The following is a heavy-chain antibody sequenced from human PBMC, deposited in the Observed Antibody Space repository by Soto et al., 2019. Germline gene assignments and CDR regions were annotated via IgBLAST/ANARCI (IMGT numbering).Heavy chain of an antibody. CDR3: ARDHLPDYYDSSGPSFYWYFDL. J-gene: IGHJ2*01. CDR1: GYTFTGYY. CDR2: INPSGGST. V-gene: IGHV1-46*01. Sequence: ASVNVSCQTSGYTFTGYYMHWVRQAPGQGLEWMGIINPSGGSTSYAQKFQGRVTMTRDTSTSTVYMELSSLRSEDTAAYYCARDHLPDYYDSSGPSFYWYFDLWGRGTLVTVSS. D-gene: IGHD3-22*01.